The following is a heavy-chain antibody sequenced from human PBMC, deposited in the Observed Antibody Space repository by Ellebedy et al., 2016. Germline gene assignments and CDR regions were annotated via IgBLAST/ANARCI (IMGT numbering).Heavy chain of an antibody. D-gene: IGHD3-9*01. Sequence: ASVKVSCXASGYTFTSYYMHWVRQAPGQGLEWMGIINPSGGSTSYAQKFQGRVTITRDMSTSTAYMELSSLRSEDTAVYYCAAAKYYDILTGYYIPYGMDVWGQGTTVTVSS. CDR3: AAAKYYDILTGYYIPYGMDV. CDR1: GYTFTSYY. V-gene: IGHV1-46*01. CDR2: INPSGGST. J-gene: IGHJ6*02.